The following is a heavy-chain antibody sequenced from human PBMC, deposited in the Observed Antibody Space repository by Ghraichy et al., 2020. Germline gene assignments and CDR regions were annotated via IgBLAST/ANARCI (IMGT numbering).Heavy chain of an antibody. CDR1: GFTFSSYW. Sequence: GGSLRLSCAASGFTFSSYWMSRVRQAPGKGLEWVASIKQDGSEKYYVDSVKGRFTISRDNAKNSLYLQMNSLRAEDTAVYYCARDRVVVPAAMDTWFDPWCQGTLVTVS. V-gene: IGHV3-7*01. CDR3: ARDRVVVPAAMDTWFDP. D-gene: IGHD2-2*01. J-gene: IGHJ5*02. CDR2: IKQDGSEK.